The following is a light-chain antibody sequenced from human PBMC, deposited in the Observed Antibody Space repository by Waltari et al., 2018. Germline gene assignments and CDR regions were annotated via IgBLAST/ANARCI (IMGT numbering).Light chain of an antibody. Sequence: DIVMTQSPDSLAVSLGERATINCKSSQSVLYTSNNKNYLAWYQQNPGQPPKLPIYWASSRVSGVPDRFSGRGSGTDFTLTISSLQAEDVAVYHCQQYHSSPSFGQGTRLEIK. CDR3: QQYHSSPS. V-gene: IGKV4-1*01. CDR1: QSVLYTSNNKNY. CDR2: WAS. J-gene: IGKJ5*01.